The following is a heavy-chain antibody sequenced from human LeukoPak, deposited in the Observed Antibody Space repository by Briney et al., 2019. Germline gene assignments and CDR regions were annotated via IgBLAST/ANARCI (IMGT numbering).Heavy chain of an antibody. Sequence: ASVKVSCKASGYTFTSYGISRVRQAPGQGLEWMGWISAYNGNTNYAQKLQGRVTMTTDTSTSTAYMELRSLRSDDTAVYYCARDRGPYDSSGAFDYWGQGTLVTVSS. CDR2: ISAYNGNT. J-gene: IGHJ4*02. CDR3: ARDRGPYDSSGAFDY. CDR1: GYTFTSYG. V-gene: IGHV1-18*01. D-gene: IGHD3-22*01.